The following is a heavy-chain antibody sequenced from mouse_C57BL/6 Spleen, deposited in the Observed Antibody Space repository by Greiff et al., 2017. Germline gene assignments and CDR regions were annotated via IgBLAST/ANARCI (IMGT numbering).Heavy chain of an antibody. Sequence: VQLQQSGAELVRPGASVTLSCKASGYTFTDYEMHWVKQTPVHGLEWIGAIDPETGGNAYNQKFKGKAILTADKSSSPAYMELRSLTSEDSAVYDCTRRIYYYGSSYRGYDYWGQGTTLTVSS. CDR3: TRRIYYYGSSYRGYDY. CDR2: IDPETGGN. V-gene: IGHV1-15*01. J-gene: IGHJ2*01. D-gene: IGHD1-1*01. CDR1: GYTFTDYE.